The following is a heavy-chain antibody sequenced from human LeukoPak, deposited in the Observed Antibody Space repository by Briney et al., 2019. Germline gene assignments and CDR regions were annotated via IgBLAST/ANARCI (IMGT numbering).Heavy chain of an antibody. V-gene: IGHV3-48*01. CDR2: ITRSSTTI. CDR1: GFNCSIYS. CDR3: AGGDYNWNGFDP. J-gene: IGHJ5*02. Sequence: GGSLRLSGAASGFNCSIYSRNWVRQAPGEGREGVSYITRSSTTIYYADSVKVRFTISRDNAKNSLYLQMNSLRVEDNAIYYCAGGDYNWNGFDPWGQGPLVTVSS. D-gene: IGHD1-20*01.